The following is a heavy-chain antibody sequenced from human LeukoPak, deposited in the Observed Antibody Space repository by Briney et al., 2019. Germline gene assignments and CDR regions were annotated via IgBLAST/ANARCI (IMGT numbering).Heavy chain of an antibody. D-gene: IGHD2-8*01. V-gene: IGHV4-61*02. Sequence: KPSETLSLTRTVSGGSISSGSYYCSWIRQPAGKGLEWIGRIYTSGSTNYNPPLKSRVTISVDTSKNQFSLKLSSVTAADTAVYYCARGWYAFDIWGQGTMVTVSS. CDR3: ARGWYAFDI. CDR1: GGSISSGSYY. J-gene: IGHJ3*02. CDR2: IYTSGST.